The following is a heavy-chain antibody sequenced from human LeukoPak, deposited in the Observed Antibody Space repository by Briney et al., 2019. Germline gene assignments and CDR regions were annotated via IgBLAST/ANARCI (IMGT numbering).Heavy chain of an antibody. CDR1: GGSFSGYY. CDR2: INHSGST. Sequence: SETLSLTCAVYGGSFSGYYWSWIRQPPGKGLEWIGEINHSGSTSYNPSLKSRVTISVDTSKNQFSLKLSSVTAADTAVFYCARQGRAVYDSSGYTWVQSLHIWARGTRDSVSS. D-gene: IGHD3-22*01. V-gene: IGHV4-34*01. CDR3: ARQGRAVYDSSGYTWVQSLHI. J-gene: IGHJ3*02.